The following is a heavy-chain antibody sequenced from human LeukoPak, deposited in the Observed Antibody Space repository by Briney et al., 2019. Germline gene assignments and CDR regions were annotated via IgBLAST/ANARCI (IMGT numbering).Heavy chain of an antibody. V-gene: IGHV3-21*04. J-gene: IGHJ4*02. Sequence: GGSLRLSCAASGFTFSSYSMNWVRQAPGKGLEWVSSISSSSSYIYYADSVKGRFTISRDNAKNSLYLQMNSLRAEDTAVYYCAKDLQKITGAAKDYWGQGTLVTVSS. CDR3: AKDLQKITGAAKDY. D-gene: IGHD1-20*01. CDR1: GFTFSSYS. CDR2: ISSSSSYI.